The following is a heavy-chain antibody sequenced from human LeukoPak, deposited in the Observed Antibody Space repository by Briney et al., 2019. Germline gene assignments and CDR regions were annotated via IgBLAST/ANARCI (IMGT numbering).Heavy chain of an antibody. J-gene: IGHJ4*02. CDR2: VYPGDSDT. CDR3: ARQRDYGEYIYARYFDF. CDR1: GYTFTSYW. Sequence: GESLKISCKGSGYTFTSYWIGWVRQMPGKGLEWMGRVYPGDSDTTYSPSSQGQVTISADKSINTAYLQWSSLKASDTAMYYCARQRDYGEYIYARYFDFWGQGTLVTVSS. D-gene: IGHD4-17*01. V-gene: IGHV5-51*01.